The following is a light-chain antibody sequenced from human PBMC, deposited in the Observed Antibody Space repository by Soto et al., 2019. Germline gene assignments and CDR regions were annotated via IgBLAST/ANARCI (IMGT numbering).Light chain of an antibody. CDR2: DAS. J-gene: IGKJ1*01. CDR3: QQYTGYSRT. CDR1: QSVSGW. V-gene: IGKV1-5*01. Sequence: DIQMTQSPSTLSASVGDTVTVTCRASQSVSGWLAWYQQKPGKAPFLLISDASNLERGVPSRFSGSGSGTEFTLTISSMQPDDFATYYCQQYTGYSRTFGQGTKVDIK.